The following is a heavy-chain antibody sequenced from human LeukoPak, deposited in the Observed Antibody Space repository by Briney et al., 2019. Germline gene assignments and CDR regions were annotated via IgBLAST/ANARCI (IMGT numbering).Heavy chain of an antibody. Sequence: SETLSLTCTVSGGSISSSSSYWGWIRQPPGKGLEWIGSIYYSGSTYYNPSLKSRVTISVDTSKNQFSLKLSSVTAADTAVYYCAREDSSGWTDYFDYWGQGTLVTVSS. J-gene: IGHJ4*02. CDR1: GGSISSSSSY. CDR2: IYYSGST. D-gene: IGHD6-19*01. V-gene: IGHV4-39*07. CDR3: AREDSSGWTDYFDY.